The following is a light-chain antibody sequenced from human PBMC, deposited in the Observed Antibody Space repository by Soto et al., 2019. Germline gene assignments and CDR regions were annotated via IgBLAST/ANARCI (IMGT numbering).Light chain of an antibody. J-gene: IGLJ1*01. CDR1: SGDIGSYNR. V-gene: IGLV2-14*01. CDR2: EVT. CDR3: SSYTNINTRAGV. Sequence: QSALTQPASVSGSPGQSITISCTGTSGDIGSYNRVSWYQQHPGKAPQLIIYEVTDRPSGVSNRFSGSKSGNTASLNISGLRAEDEAEYYCSSYTNINTRAGVFGTGTKLTVL.